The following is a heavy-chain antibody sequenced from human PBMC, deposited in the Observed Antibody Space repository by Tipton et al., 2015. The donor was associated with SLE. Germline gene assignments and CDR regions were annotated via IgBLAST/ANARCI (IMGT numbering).Heavy chain of an antibody. CDR1: GGSLSGYY. Sequence: LRLSCAVYGGSLSGYYWSWIRQPAGKGLEWIGRIYTSGSTNYNPSLKSRVTMSVDTSKNQFSLKLSSVTAADTAVYYCARDHPVAGPFDYWGQGTLVTVSS. CDR3: ARDHPVAGPFDY. V-gene: IGHV4-4*07. CDR2: IYTSGST. J-gene: IGHJ4*02. D-gene: IGHD6-19*01.